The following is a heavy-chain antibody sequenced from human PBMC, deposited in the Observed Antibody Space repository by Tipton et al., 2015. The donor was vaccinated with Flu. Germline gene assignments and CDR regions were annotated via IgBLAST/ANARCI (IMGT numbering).Heavy chain of an antibody. D-gene: IGHD4-17*01. CDR3: ARLPRHYGDHPLDY. CDR1: GGSFSGYY. CDR2: INHSGST. V-gene: IGHV4-34*01. J-gene: IGHJ4*01. Sequence: TLSLTCAVYGGSFSGYYWSRIRQPPGKGLEWIGEINHSGSTNYNPSLKSRVTISVDTSKNQFSLKLSSVTAADTAVYYCARLPRHYGDHPLDYWGPGIMVTVSS.